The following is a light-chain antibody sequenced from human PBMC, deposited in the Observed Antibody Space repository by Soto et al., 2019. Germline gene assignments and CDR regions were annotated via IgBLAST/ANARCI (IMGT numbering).Light chain of an antibody. CDR1: SGSVSASYY. J-gene: IGLJ3*02. V-gene: IGLV8-61*01. CDR2: STN. Sequence: QTVVTQEPSFSVSPGGTVTLTCGLSSGSVSASYYPSWYQQTPGQPPRTLIFSTNIRSSGVPDRFSGSILGNKAVLTITGAQDEDESDYYCLLYVSSGVLVFGGGTKLTVL. CDR3: LLYVSSGVLV.